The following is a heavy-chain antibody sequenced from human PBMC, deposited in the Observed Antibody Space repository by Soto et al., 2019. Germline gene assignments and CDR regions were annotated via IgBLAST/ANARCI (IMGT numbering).Heavy chain of an antibody. D-gene: IGHD3-3*01. CDR1: GYPVTAYY. CDR2: INPATGAA. Sequence: QLHLVQSGAVVKKPGASVTVSCSASGYPVTAYYMHWVRQAPGRGLEWMGGINPATGAAKYTQTFQGRGTMTRDTAPSTVFMELGGPTSEDTAVFFWARGGGVGVAGSAAFDMWGQGTLVTVSS. V-gene: IGHV1-2*02. CDR3: ARGGGVGVAGSAAFDM. J-gene: IGHJ3*02.